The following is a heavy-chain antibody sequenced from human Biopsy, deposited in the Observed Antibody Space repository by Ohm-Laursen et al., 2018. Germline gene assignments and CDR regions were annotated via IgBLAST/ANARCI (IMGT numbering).Heavy chain of an antibody. V-gene: IGHV4-39*01. CDR2: IRNT. Sequence: TLSLTCSVSGDSISGSTYYWGWIRQPPGKGLEWIGTIRNTYFRTSLKSRVTMSVDTSKNQFSLKLSSVTAADTGVYYCAQTRNDYGGSYFDYWGRGTLVTVSS. CDR1: GDSISGSTYY. D-gene: IGHD4/OR15-4a*01. CDR3: AQTRNDYGGSYFDY. J-gene: IGHJ4*02.